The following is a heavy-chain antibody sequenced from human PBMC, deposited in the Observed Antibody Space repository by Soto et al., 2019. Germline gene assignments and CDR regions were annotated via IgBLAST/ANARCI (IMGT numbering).Heavy chain of an antibody. J-gene: IGHJ6*03. CDR3: ARHGYSSSWSYYYYYYVDV. Sequence: GESLKISCKGSGYSFTSYWIGWVRQMPGKGLEWMGIIYPGDSDTRYSPSFQGQVTISADKSISTAYLQWSSLKASDTAMYYCARHGYSSSWSYYYYYYVDVWGKGTTVTVSS. V-gene: IGHV5-51*01. CDR2: IYPGDSDT. D-gene: IGHD6-13*01. CDR1: GYSFTSYW.